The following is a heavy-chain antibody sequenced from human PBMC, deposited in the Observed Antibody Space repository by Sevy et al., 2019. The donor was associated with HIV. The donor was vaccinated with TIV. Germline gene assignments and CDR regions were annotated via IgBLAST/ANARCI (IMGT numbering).Heavy chain of an antibody. CDR3: ATPKYVGYDYESLDI. CDR1: GYTLTKLS. D-gene: IGHD5-12*01. Sequence: ASVKVSCKVSGYTLTKLSMHWVRQAPGKGLEWMGGFDPEDGETIYAQKFQGRVTMTEDTSTDTAYMELGTLRSEDTAVYYCATPKYVGYDYESLDIWGQGTMVTVSS. CDR2: FDPEDGET. V-gene: IGHV1-24*01. J-gene: IGHJ3*02.